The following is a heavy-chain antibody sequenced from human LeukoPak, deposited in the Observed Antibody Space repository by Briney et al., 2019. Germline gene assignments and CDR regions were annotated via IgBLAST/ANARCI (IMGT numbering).Heavy chain of an antibody. V-gene: IGHV1-69*13. CDR3: ARDNIIVATITNWFDP. D-gene: IGHD5-12*01. J-gene: IGHJ5*02. Sequence: ASVKVSCKASGGTFSSYAISWVRQAPGQGLEWMGGIIPIFGTANYAQKFQGRVTITADESTSTAYMELSSLRSEDTAVYYCARDNIIVATITNWFDPWGQGTLVTVSP. CDR2: IIPIFGTA. CDR1: GGTFSSYA.